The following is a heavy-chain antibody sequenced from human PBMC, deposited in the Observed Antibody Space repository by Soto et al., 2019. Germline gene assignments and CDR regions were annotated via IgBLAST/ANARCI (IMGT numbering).Heavy chain of an antibody. Sequence: PGRSLRLSCEGPEFTFSDYGFHCVRHAPVKGLEGRAMRSSDGSDRYYRAPVQGRLTNSRDDSKNSVFLQRISLRTENTAMHYCVRSRCCNAGSCYPQYWGPGTLVT. CDR1: EFTFSDYG. D-gene: IGHD2-15*01. V-gene: IGHV3-30*03. CDR2: RSSDGSDR. J-gene: IGHJ4*02. CDR3: VRSRCCNAGSCYPQY.